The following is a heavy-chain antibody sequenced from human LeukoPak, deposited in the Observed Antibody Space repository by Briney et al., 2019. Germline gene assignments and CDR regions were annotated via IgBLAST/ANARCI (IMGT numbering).Heavy chain of an antibody. D-gene: IGHD1-26*01. Sequence: GGSLRLSCAASGFTFSSYWMHWVRQAPGKGLVWVSRMNSDGSGTNYADSVRGRFTISRDNAMNTLYLQMNSLRAEDTAVYYCARAIGSNDDYWGQGTLVTVSS. V-gene: IGHV3-74*01. CDR2: MNSDGSGT. CDR1: GFTFSSYW. J-gene: IGHJ4*02. CDR3: ARAIGSNDDY.